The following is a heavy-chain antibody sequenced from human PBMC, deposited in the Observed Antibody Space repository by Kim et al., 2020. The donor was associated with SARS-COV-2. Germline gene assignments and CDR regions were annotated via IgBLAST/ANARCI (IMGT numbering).Heavy chain of an antibody. J-gene: IGHJ4*02. CDR1: GFTFSSYA. Sequence: GGSLRLSCAASGFTFSSYAMHWVRQAPGKGLEWVAVISYDGSNKYYADSVKGRFTISRDNSKNTLYLQMNSLRAEDTAVYYCARPLRSGYIWYYFDYWGQGTLVTVSS. CDR2: ISYDGSNK. CDR3: ARPLRSGYIWYYFDY. V-gene: IGHV3-30*04. D-gene: IGHD3-22*01.